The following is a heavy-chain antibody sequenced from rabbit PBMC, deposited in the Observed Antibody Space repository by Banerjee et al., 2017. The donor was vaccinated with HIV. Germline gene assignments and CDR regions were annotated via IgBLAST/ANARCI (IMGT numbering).Heavy chain of an antibody. J-gene: IGHJ3*01. CDR1: GFDVSGYYY. Sequence: QSLEESGGGLVKPGGTLTLTCTASGFDVSGYYYMCWVRQAPGKGLELVACIATKTGSTWLARWVNGRFTISRSTSLNTVDLKMTSLTVADTATYFCARGDGAYAGYDGLWGQGTLVTVS. V-gene: IGHV1S43*01. D-gene: IGHD7-1*01. CDR3: ARGDGAYAGYDGL. CDR2: IATKTGST.